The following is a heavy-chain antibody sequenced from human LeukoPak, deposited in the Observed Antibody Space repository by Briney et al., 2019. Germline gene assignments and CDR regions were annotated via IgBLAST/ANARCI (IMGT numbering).Heavy chain of an antibody. CDR2: INPNSGGT. V-gene: IGHV1-2*02. D-gene: IGHD3-10*01. CDR3: ARKAILGSGSYYPNYYYYYYMDV. CDR1: GYTFTSYD. Sequence: ASVKVSCKASGYTFTSYDINWVRQAPGQGLEWMGWINPNSGGTNHAQKFQGRVTMTRDTSISTAYMELSRLRSDDTAVYYCARKAILGSGSYYPNYYYYYYMDVWGKGTTVTVSS. J-gene: IGHJ6*03.